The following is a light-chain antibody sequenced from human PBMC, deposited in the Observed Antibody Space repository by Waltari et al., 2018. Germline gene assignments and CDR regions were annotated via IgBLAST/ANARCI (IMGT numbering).Light chain of an antibody. CDR1: SLGSYY. CDR2: GEN. Sequence: SSELTQDPAVSVALGQTVRITCRGDSLGSYYASWYQQKPGQAPVLVMYGENIRPSGILDRFSGSSSGNTASLTITGAQAEDEADYYCNSRDSSATVVFGGGTKLTVL. V-gene: IGLV3-19*01. CDR3: NSRDSSATVV. J-gene: IGLJ2*01.